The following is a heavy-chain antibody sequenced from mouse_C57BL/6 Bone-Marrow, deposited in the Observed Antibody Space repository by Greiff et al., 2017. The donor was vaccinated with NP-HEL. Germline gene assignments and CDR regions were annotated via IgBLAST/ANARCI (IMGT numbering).Heavy chain of an antibody. J-gene: IGHJ1*03. CDR3: ARGNWCFDV. Sequence: EVMLVESEGGLVQPGSSMKLSCTASGFTFSDYYMAWVRQVPEKGLEWVANINYDGSSTYYLDSLKSRFIISSDNATNTLYLQMSSLKSEDTATYYCARGNWCFDVWGTGTTVTVSS. CDR2: INYDGSST. V-gene: IGHV5-16*01. CDR1: GFTFSDYY.